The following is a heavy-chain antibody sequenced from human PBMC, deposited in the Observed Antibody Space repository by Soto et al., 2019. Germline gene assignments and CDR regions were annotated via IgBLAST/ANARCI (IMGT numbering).Heavy chain of an antibody. V-gene: IGHV3-30*18. D-gene: IGHD6-19*01. CDR2: ISDDGSRK. J-gene: IGHJ4*02. CDR3: AKGIRTGAVAGPFDS. Sequence: QVQLVESGGGVVQPGRSLRLSCLASGFTFTDHGMHWVRQFPGKGLDWVAVISDDGSRKLYSDSVKGRFTISRDNSKNTLFLQMESLRSEDMAVYYCAKGIRTGAVAGPFDSWGQGALVTVSS. CDR1: GFTFTDHG.